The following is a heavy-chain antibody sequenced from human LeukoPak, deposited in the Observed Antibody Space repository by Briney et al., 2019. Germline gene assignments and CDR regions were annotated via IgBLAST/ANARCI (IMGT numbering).Heavy chain of an antibody. CDR3: AKDCYNWIPFDD. J-gene: IGHJ4*02. V-gene: IGHV3-23*01. CDR2: VSGTGFTT. D-gene: IGHD1-20*01. Sequence: PGGSLRLSCEASGFTLTTYPMSWVRQAPGKGLEWVSTVSGTGFTTHYAGSVNGRFSIFSDTSKNILYLEMSILRADDTAVYYCAKDCYNWIPFDDWGQGTLVAVSS. CDR1: GFTLTTYP.